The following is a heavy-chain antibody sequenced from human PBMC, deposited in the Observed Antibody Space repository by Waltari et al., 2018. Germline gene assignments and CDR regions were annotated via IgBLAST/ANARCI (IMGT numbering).Heavy chain of an antibody. V-gene: IGHV3-33*01. Sequence: QVQLVESGGGVVQPGRSLRLSCAASGFTFSSYGMHWVRQAPGKGLEWVAVIGYYGSNKYDADSVKGRVTISRDNSKNTLYLQMNSLRAEDTAVYYCAVDYDSSGYYGIPNFYFDYWGQGTLVTVSS. CDR2: IGYYGSNK. CDR1: GFTFSSYG. CDR3: AVDYDSSGYYGIPNFYFDY. J-gene: IGHJ4*02. D-gene: IGHD3-22*01.